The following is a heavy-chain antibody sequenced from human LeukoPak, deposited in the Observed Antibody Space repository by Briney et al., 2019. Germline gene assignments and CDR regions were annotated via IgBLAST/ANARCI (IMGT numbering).Heavy chain of an antibody. CDR3: VRYFTAVAPTLRLDY. CDR1: GFTLSSYW. J-gene: IGHJ4*02. CDR2: IKQDGRDK. V-gene: IGHV3-7*03. Sequence: GGSLRLSCAASGFTLSSYWMNWVRQAPGKGLEWVATIKQDGRDKYYVDSVKGRFTISRDDAKNSLYLQMNSLRVEDTAVYHCVRYFTAVAPTLRLDYWGQGTLVTVSS. D-gene: IGHD6-19*01.